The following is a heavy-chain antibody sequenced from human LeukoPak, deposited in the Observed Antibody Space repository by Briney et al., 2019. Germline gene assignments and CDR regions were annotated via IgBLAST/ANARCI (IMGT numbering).Heavy chain of an antibody. CDR2: IKQSGSKK. Sequence: GGSLRLSCAASGVSFRGDYIHWVRQAPGEGLGYVSAIKQSGSKKYYMDSVKGRFTISRDNAKNSLYLQMNSLRAEDTAVYYCAREDDVQSGTFDYWGQGTLVTVSS. CDR1: GVSFRGDY. D-gene: IGHD1-26*01. J-gene: IGHJ4*02. V-gene: IGHV3-64*04. CDR3: AREDDVQSGTFDY.